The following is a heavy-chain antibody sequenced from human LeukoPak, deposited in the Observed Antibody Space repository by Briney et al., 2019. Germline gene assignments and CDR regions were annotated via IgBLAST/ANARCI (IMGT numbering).Heavy chain of an antibody. CDR3: ARGRQNSGSYSDAFDI. V-gene: IGHV3-23*01. CDR2: IVSSGDTT. J-gene: IGHJ3*02. CDR1: GFTFSSYA. D-gene: IGHD1-26*01. Sequence: PGGSLRLSCAASGFTFSSYAMSWVRQAPGKGLEWVSAIVSSGDTTYYADSVKGRFTISRDNSKNTLYPQMNSLRAEDTAVYYCARGRQNSGSYSDAFDIWGQGTVVTVSS.